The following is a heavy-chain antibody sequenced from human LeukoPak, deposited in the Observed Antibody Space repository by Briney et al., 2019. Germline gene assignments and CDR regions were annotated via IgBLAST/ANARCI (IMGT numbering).Heavy chain of an antibody. V-gene: IGHV4-39*01. CDR2: IYYSGNT. CDR1: GFIFSNHG. D-gene: IGHD3-10*01. J-gene: IGHJ4*02. CDR3: ARQTGSGLFMLP. Sequence: PGGSLRLSCAASGFIFSNHGMNWVRQLPGKGLEWIGSIYYSGNTYYNASLKSQVSISIDTSKNQFSLRLTSVTAADTAVYYCARQTGSGLFMLPGGQGTLVTVSS.